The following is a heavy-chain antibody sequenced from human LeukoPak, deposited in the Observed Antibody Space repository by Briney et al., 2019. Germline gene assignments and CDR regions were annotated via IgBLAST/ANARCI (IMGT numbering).Heavy chain of an antibody. V-gene: IGHV3-74*01. Sequence: GGSLRLSCAASGFTFSNYCMHWVRQPPGKGLVWVSQICTDETTIRSADSVKGRFTISRDNAKNTLYLQMSSLRVEDTAVYYCVRGVLVTPGIDYWGQGTLVTVSS. CDR2: ICTDETTI. CDR3: VRGVLVTPGIDY. CDR1: GFTFSNYC. J-gene: IGHJ4*02. D-gene: IGHD2-8*01.